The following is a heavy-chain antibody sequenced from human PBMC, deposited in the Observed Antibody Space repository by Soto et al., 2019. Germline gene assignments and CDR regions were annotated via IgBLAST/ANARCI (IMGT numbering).Heavy chain of an antibody. CDR3: ARYRRGGSSGHYDYGMQV. Sequence: PSETLSLTCAVSGGSIRSGGYSWSLIRLPPGKGLEWIGYIYHSGSTYYNPSLKSRVPISVDRSKNQFSLKLSSVTAADTAVYYCARYRRGGSSGHYDYGMQVRGEGTSVTVSS. CDR2: IYHSGST. CDR1: GGSIRSGGYS. D-gene: IGHD3-10*01. J-gene: IGHJ6*04. V-gene: IGHV4-30-2*01.